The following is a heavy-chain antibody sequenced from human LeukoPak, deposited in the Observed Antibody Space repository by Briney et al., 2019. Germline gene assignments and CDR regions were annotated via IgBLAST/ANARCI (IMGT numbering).Heavy chain of an antibody. Sequence: SETLSLTCTVSGFSISSGYYWAWIRQPPGKGLEWIGSVYHTGGTYYNPSLKSRVTISVDTSRNQFSLKLSSVTAADTAVYYCAREEGATQDANWGQGTLVLVSS. CDR2: VYHTGGT. CDR3: AREEGATQDAN. D-gene: IGHD1-26*01. V-gene: IGHV4-38-2*02. J-gene: IGHJ4*02. CDR1: GFSISSGYY.